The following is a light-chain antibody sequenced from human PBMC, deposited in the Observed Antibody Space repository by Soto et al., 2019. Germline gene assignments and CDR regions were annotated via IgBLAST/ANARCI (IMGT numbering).Light chain of an antibody. CDR1: QYVSNK. CDR3: QQYNNWPRT. V-gene: IGKV3-15*01. CDR2: GAS. Sequence: EIVMTQSPATLSVSPGETATLSCRASQYVSNKVAWYQQKPGQAPSLLILGASTRATGVPARFSGSGSGTEFTLTISSLQSEDFAVYYCQQYNNWPRTFGQGTKVDIK. J-gene: IGKJ1*01.